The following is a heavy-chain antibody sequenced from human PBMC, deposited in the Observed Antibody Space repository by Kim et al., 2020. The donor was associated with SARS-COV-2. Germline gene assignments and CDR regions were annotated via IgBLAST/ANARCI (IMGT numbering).Heavy chain of an antibody. CDR3: ARSMRGRWELLLFDY. V-gene: IGHV4-4*02. D-gene: IGHD1-26*01. Sequence: PSLTSRVTISVDKSKNQFSLKLSSVTAADTAVYYCARSMRGRWELLLFDYWGQGTLVTVSS. J-gene: IGHJ4*02.